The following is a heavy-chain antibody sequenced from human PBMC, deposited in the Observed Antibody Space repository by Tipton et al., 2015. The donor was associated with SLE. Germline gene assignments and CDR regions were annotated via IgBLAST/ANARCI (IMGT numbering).Heavy chain of an antibody. J-gene: IGHJ6*03. CDR3: ARDKSSGWDPYMDV. CDR1: GFTFSSYW. Sequence: SLRLSCAASGFTFSSYWMSWVRQAPGKGLEWVVNIKQDGSEKYYVDSVKGRFTISRDNAKNSLYLQMNSLRAEDTAVYYCARDKSSGWDPYMDVWGKGTTVTVSS. CDR2: IKQDGSEK. D-gene: IGHD6-19*01. V-gene: IGHV3-7*03.